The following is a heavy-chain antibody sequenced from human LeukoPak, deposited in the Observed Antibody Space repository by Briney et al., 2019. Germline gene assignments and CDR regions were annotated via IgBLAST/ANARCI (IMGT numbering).Heavy chain of an antibody. CDR1: GGTFSSYA. CDR3: ARAGYCSSTSCPFDY. CDR2: IIPIFGTA. D-gene: IGHD2-2*01. Sequence: SVKVSCKASGGTFSSYAISWVRQAPGQGLEWMGGIIPIFGTANYAQKFQGRVTITTDESTSTAYMELSSLRSEDTALYYCARAGYCSSTSCPFDYWGQGTLVTVSS. J-gene: IGHJ4*02. V-gene: IGHV1-69*05.